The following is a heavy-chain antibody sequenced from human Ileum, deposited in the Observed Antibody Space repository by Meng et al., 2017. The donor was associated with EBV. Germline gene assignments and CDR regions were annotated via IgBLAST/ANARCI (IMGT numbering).Heavy chain of an antibody. Sequence: VHDQLGVGGLLQPSAPPFLTGAFYGGSFSDYDWSRIRQPPGKWLEWIGEINHSGSTNYNPSLKSRVTISVDTSKNQVSLKLSSVTAADTAVYYCARGRSQGRGGLVHWGQGTLVTVSS. CDR3: ARGRSQGRGGLVH. V-gene: IGHV4-34*01. D-gene: IGHD3-10*01. CDR2: INHSGST. J-gene: IGHJ4*02. CDR1: GGSFSDYD.